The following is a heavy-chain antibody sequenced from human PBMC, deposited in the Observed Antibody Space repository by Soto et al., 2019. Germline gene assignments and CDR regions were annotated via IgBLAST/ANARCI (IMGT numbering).Heavy chain of an antibody. V-gene: IGHV1-2*04. Sequence: ASVKVSCKASGYTFTGYYMHWVRQAPGQGLEWMGWINPNSGGTNYAQKFQSWVTMTRDTSISTAYMELSRLRSDDTAVYYCARVPMYSSSGYYYYYGMDVWGQGTTVTVSS. J-gene: IGHJ6*02. D-gene: IGHD6-6*01. CDR2: INPNSGGT. CDR3: ARVPMYSSSGYYYYYGMDV. CDR1: GYTFTGYY.